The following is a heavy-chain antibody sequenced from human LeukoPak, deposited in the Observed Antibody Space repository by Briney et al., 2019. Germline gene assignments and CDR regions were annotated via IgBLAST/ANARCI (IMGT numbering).Heavy chain of an antibody. CDR3: ARDVIGSSAY. Sequence: PSETLSLTCTVSGASISSYYWSWIRQLPGKGLEWIGYIYYSGSAKYNPSLKSRVTISVDTSKNQFSLNLSSVTAADTAVYYCARDVIGSSAYWGQGILVTVSS. V-gene: IGHV4-59*01. CDR1: GASISSYY. D-gene: IGHD6-6*01. J-gene: IGHJ4*02. CDR2: IYYSGSA.